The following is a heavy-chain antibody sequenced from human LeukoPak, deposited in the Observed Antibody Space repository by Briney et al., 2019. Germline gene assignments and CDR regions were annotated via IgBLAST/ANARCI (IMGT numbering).Heavy chain of an antibody. CDR2: IWYDGSNK. CDR3: ARDLETH. CDR1: GFTFSSYG. J-gene: IGHJ4*02. D-gene: IGHD5-24*01. Sequence: GGSLRLSCAASGFTFSSYGMHWVRQAPGKGLEWVAVIWYDGSNKYYADSVKGRFTISRDNAKNSLYLQMNSLRAEDTAVYYCARDLETHWGQGTLVTVSS. V-gene: IGHV3-33*01.